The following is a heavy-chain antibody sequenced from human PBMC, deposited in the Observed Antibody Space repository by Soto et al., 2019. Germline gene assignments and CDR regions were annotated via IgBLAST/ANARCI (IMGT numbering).Heavy chain of an antibody. J-gene: IGHJ4*02. CDR1: GGSISSYY. CDR3: ARGGYYYGSGSFFPPFDY. Sequence: TLSLTCTVSGGSISSYYWSWIRQPPGKGLEWIGYIYYSGSINYNPSLKSRVTISVDTSKNQFSLKLSSVTAADTAVYYCARGGYYYGSGSFFPPFDYWGQGTLVTVSS. CDR2: IYYSGSI. D-gene: IGHD3-10*01. V-gene: IGHV4-59*01.